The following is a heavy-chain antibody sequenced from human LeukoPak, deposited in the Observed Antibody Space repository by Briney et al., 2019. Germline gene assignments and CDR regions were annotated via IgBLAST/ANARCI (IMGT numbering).Heavy chain of an antibody. CDR1: GYTFSIYG. CDR3: ARVSSSSSSFDY. CDR2: INPSGGST. J-gene: IGHJ4*02. D-gene: IGHD6-6*01. Sequence: ASVRVSCKASGYTFSIYGFSWVRQAPGQGLEWMGIINPSGGSTSYAQKFQGRVTMTRDMSTSTVYMELSSLRSEDTAVYYCARVSSSSSSFDYWGQGTLVTVSS. V-gene: IGHV1-46*01.